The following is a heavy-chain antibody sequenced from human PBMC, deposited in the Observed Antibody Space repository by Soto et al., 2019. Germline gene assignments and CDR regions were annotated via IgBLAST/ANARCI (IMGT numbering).Heavy chain of an antibody. J-gene: IGHJ4*02. D-gene: IGHD3-22*01. CDR3: ARDLYYYDSSGYHFDY. CDR2: ISAYNGNT. CDR1: GSTFTSYG. V-gene: IGHV1-18*01. Sequence: QVQLVQSGAEVKKPGASVQVSCKASGSTFTSYGISWVRQAPGQGLEWMGWISAYNGNTNYAQTLQGRVTMTTDTSTRTGDMELRSLRSDDTAVYYCARDLYYYDSSGYHFDYCGQGSLVTVSS.